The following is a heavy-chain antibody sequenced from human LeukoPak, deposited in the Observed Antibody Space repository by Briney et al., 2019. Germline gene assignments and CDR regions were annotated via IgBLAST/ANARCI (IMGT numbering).Heavy chain of an antibody. CDR3: ASSILGYTSSWYGIP. D-gene: IGHD6-13*01. Sequence: GESLKISCKGSGYSFTNYWIAWVRQLPGEGLEWMGIIYPGDSDTRYSPSFQGQVTISADKSISTTYLHWSSLKASDTAMYYCASSILGYTSSWYGIPCGQGTLVTVSS. CDR1: GYSFTNYW. CDR2: IYPGDSDT. V-gene: IGHV5-51*01. J-gene: IGHJ5*02.